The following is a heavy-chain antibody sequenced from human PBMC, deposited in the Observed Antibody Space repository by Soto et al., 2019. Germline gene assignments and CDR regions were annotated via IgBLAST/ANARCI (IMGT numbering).Heavy chain of an antibody. CDR1: GYTFTSYA. J-gene: IGHJ4*02. Sequence: QVQLVQSGAEVKKPGASVKVSCKASGYTFTSYAMHWVRQAPGQRLEWMGWINAGNGNTKYSQKFQGRVTITRDTSASTAYMELSCLRSEDTAVYYCARDPGPTAPFDYWGQGTLVTVSS. V-gene: IGHV1-3*01. CDR3: ARDPGPTAPFDY. CDR2: INAGNGNT.